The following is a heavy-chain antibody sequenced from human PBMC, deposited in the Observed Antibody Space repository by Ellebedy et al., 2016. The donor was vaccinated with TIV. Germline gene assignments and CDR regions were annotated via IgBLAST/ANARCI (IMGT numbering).Heavy chain of an antibody. J-gene: IGHJ4*02. CDR1: GYSFTSYW. V-gene: IGHV5-51*01. CDR2: IYPGDSDT. D-gene: IGHD3-22*01. CDR3: AVTYYYDSSGYSPPYYFDY. Sequence: GESLKISXKGSGYSFTSYWIGWVRQMPGKGLEWMGIIYPGDSDTRYSPSFQGQVTISADKSISTAYLQWSSLKASDTAMYYCAVTYYYDSSGYSPPYYFDYWGQGTLVTVSS.